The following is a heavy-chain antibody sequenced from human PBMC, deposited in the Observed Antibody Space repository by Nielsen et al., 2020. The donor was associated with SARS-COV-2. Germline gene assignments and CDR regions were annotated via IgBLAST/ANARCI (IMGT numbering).Heavy chain of an antibody. CDR3: AGRKHDFWSGFYGMDV. D-gene: IGHD3-3*01. V-gene: IGHV4-39*01. Sequence: SETLSLTCTVSGGSISSSSYYWGWIRQPPGKGLEWIGEINHSGSTNYNPSLKSRVTISVDTSKNQFSLKLSSVTAADTAVYYCAGRKHDFWSGFYGMDVWGQGTTVTVSS. CDR2: INHSGST. CDR1: GGSISSSSYY. J-gene: IGHJ6*02.